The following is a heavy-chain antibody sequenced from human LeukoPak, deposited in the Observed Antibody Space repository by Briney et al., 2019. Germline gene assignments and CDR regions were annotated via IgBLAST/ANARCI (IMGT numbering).Heavy chain of an antibody. CDR3: ARDCLSSSRRRGIDP. CDR1: GGTFSSYA. V-gene: IGHV1-2*02. J-gene: IGHJ5*02. CDR2: INPNSGGT. D-gene: IGHD6-13*01. Sequence: GASVKVSCKASGGTFSSYAISWVRQAPGQGLEWMGWINPNSGGTNYAQKFQGRVTMTRDTSISTAYMELSRLRSDDTAVYYCARDCLSSSRRRGIDPWGQGTLVTVSS.